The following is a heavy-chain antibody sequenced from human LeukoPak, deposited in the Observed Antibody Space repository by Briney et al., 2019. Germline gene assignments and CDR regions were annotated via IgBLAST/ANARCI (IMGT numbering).Heavy chain of an antibody. Sequence: GGSLRLSCAASGFTFSSYSMNWVRQAPGKGLEWVSSISSSSSYIYYADSVKGRFTISRDNAKNSLYLQMNSLRAEDTAVYYCARGGFRTQGRSWFPHRVDAFDIWGQGTMVTVSS. CDR3: ARGGFRTQGRSWFPHRVDAFDI. D-gene: IGHD6-13*01. V-gene: IGHV3-21*01. CDR1: GFTFSSYS. CDR2: ISSSSSYI. J-gene: IGHJ3*02.